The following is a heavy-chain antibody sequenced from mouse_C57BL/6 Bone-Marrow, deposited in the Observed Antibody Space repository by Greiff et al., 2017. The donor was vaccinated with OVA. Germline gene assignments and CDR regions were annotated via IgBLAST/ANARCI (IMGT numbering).Heavy chain of an antibody. D-gene: IGHD2-14*01. V-gene: IGHV1-59*01. CDR2: IDPSDSYT. Sequence: QVQLQQSGAELVRPGTSVKLSCKASGYTFTSYWMHWVKQRPGQGLEWIGVIDPSDSYTNYNQKFKGKATLTVDTSSSTAYMQLSSLTSEDSAVYYCARVGTLLDYWGQGTTRTVSS. J-gene: IGHJ2*01. CDR3: ARVGTLLDY. CDR1: GYTFTSYW.